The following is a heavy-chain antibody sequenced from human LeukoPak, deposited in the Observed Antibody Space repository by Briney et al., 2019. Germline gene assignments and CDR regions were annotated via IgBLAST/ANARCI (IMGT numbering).Heavy chain of an antibody. Sequence: PSQTLSLTCTVSGGSISSGGYYWSWIRQPAGKGLEWIGRIYTSGSTNYNPSLKSRVTISVDTSKNQFSLKLSSVTAADTAVYYCTRDGFSMARLRGRRTGAFDIWGQGTMVTVSS. V-gene: IGHV4-61*02. CDR2: IYTSGST. CDR1: GGSISSGGYY. CDR3: TRDGFSMARLRGRRTGAFDI. D-gene: IGHD3-10*01. J-gene: IGHJ3*02.